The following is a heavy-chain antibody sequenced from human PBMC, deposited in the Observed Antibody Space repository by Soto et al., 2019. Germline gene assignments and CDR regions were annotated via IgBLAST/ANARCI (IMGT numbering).Heavy chain of an antibody. Sequence: SETLSLTCSVAGTFVSSNSYHWTWIRQSPKKGLEWIGYISYSGNTNYDPSLESRVTMSLDTPSNQFSMSLRSVTAADTATYYCARQLDSTVFDYWGRGTLVTVSS. V-gene: IGHV4-61*01. CDR2: ISYSGNT. CDR3: ARQLDSTVFDY. J-gene: IGHJ4*02. CDR1: GTFVSSNSYH. D-gene: IGHD4-17*01.